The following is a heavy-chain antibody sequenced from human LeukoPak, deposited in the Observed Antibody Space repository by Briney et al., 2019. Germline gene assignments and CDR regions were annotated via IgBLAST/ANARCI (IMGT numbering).Heavy chain of an antibody. CDR2: ISSSSSYI. J-gene: IGHJ4*02. CDR3: ARVEQQWLVSYFDY. CDR1: GFTFSSYS. Sequence: GGSLRLSCAASGFTFSSYSTNWVRQAPGKGLEWVSSISSSSSYIYYADSVKGRFTISRDNAKNSLYLQMNSLRAEDTAVYYCARVEQQWLVSYFDYWGQGTLVTVSS. V-gene: IGHV3-21*01. D-gene: IGHD6-19*01.